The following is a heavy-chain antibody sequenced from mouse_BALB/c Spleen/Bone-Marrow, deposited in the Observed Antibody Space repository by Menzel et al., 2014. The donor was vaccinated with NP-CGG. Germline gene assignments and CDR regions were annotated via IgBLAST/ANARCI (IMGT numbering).Heavy chain of an antibody. CDR1: GFNVKDTY. CDR2: IDPANGNT. V-gene: IGHV14-3*02. CDR3: ASYVYGYYFDY. Sequence: EVQLQQSGAELVKPGASVKLSCTASGFNVKDTYIHWVKQRPEQGLEWIGRIDPANGNTKYDPKFQGKATITADTSSNTAYLQLSSLTSEDTAVYYCASYVYGYYFDYRGQGTTLTVSS. J-gene: IGHJ2*01. D-gene: IGHD2-2*01.